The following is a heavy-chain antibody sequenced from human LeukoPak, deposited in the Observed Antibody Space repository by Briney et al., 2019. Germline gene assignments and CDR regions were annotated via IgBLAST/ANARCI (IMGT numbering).Heavy chain of an antibody. J-gene: IGHJ4*02. CDR2: ISYDGSNK. D-gene: IGHD3-3*01. V-gene: IGHV3-30-3*01. CDR1: GFTFSSYA. Sequence: GRSLRLSCAASGFTFSSYAMHWVRQAPGKGLEWVAVISYDGSNKYYADSVKGRFTISRDNSKNTLYLQMNSLRAEDTAVYYCARDSTCYDFWSGYFDYWGQGTLVTVSS. CDR3: ARDSTCYDFWSGYFDY.